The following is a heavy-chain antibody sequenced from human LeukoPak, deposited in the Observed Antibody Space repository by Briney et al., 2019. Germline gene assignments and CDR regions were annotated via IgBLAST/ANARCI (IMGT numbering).Heavy chain of an antibody. J-gene: IGHJ4*02. Sequence: GGSLRLSCAASGFTFSSYWMSWVRQAPGKGLEWVANIKQDGSETYYVDPVKGRFTIARDNAKNSLHLQMNSLRVEDTAVYYCAREGGDPPFEYWGQGILVTVSS. V-gene: IGHV3-7*01. D-gene: IGHD2-21*02. CDR3: AREGGDPPFEY. CDR2: IKQDGSET. CDR1: GFTFSSYW.